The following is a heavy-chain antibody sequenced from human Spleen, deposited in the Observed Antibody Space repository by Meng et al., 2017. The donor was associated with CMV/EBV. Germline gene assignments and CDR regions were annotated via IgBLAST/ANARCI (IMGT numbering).Heavy chain of an antibody. CDR2: ISYDGSKK. V-gene: IGHV3-30*04. D-gene: IGHD1-26*01. J-gene: IGHJ4*02. CDR1: GFSVSEYA. CDR3: ARDPWYSGRRFEK. Sequence: YGFSVSEYAIHWVRQTPGKGLEWVIVISYDGSKKYYADSVKGRFTISRDNSKSTVFLQMNSLRAEDTAVYYCARDPWYSGRRFEKWGQGTLVTVSS.